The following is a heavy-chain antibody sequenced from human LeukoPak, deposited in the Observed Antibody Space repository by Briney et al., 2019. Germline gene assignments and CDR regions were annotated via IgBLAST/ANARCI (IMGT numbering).Heavy chain of an antibody. Sequence: PSETLSLTCTVSGGSINTYFWSWIRQPPGKGLEWIGYIYYSGSTSYSPSLKSRVTISVDTSKNQFSLKLSSVTAADTAVYYCARARRDGYNNFDYWGQGTLVTVSS. CDR3: ARARRDGYNNFDY. V-gene: IGHV4-59*08. CDR2: IYYSGST. CDR1: GGSINTYF. J-gene: IGHJ4*02. D-gene: IGHD5-24*01.